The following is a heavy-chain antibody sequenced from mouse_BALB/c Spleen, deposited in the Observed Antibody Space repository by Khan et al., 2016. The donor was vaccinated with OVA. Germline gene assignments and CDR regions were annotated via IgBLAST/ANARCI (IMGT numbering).Heavy chain of an antibody. Sequence: QVQLKQSGAELVRPGVSVKISCKGSGYTFTDFTMHWVKQSQAMSLEWIGVISTYYGHATYNQKFKDKATMTVDKSSSTAYMELARLTSEDSAIFYCTRGGGGNRFAYWGQGTLVTVSA. V-gene: IGHV1S137*01. CDR3: TRGGGGNRFAY. CDR2: ISTYYGHA. J-gene: IGHJ3*01. CDR1: GYTFTDFT.